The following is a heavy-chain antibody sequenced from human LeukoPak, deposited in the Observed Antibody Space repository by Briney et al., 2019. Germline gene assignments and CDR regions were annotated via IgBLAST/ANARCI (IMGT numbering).Heavy chain of an antibody. CDR3: ARVLVVTATLDY. V-gene: IGHV1-69*13. D-gene: IGHD2-21*02. J-gene: IGHJ4*02. Sequence: ASVKVSCKASGGTFSSYAISWVRQAPGQGLEWMGGIIPIFGTANYAQKFQGRVTITADESTSTAYMELSSLRSEDTAVYYCARVLVVTATLDYWGQGTLVTVSS. CDR2: IIPIFGTA. CDR1: GGTFSSYA.